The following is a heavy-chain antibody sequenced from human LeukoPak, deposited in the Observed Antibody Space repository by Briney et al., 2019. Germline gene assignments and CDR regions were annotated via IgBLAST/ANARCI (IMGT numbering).Heavy chain of an antibody. CDR2: IWYDGSNK. J-gene: IGHJ4*02. V-gene: IGHV3-33*01. CDR1: GFTFNSYD. CDR3: ARRAATGSNALDY. Sequence: GGSLRLSCAASGFTFNSYDMHWVRQAPGKGLEWVALIWYDGSNKYYADSVKGRFTISRDNSKNTLSLQMNSLRAEDTAVYYCARRAATGSNALDYWGQGTLVTVSS. D-gene: IGHD6-13*01.